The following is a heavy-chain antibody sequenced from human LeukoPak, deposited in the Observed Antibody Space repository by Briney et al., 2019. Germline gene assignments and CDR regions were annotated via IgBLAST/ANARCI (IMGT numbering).Heavy chain of an antibody. V-gene: IGHV3-74*01. CDR3: ARDRYYVPDY. CDR1: GFTVSSNY. D-gene: IGHD3-16*01. Sequence: GGSLRLSCAASGFTVSSNYMHWVRQAPGEGLVWVARINSDESSTSYADSVKGRFTISRDNAKNTLYLQMNSLRGEDTAVYFCARDRYYVPDYWGQGTLVTVFS. CDR2: INSDESST. J-gene: IGHJ4*02.